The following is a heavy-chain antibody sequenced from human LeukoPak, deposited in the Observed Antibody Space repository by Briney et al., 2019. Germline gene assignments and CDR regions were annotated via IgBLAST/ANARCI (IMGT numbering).Heavy chain of an antibody. Sequence: PGGSLRLSCAASGFTFSSYAMHWVRQAPGKGLEWVAVISYDGSNKYYADSVKGRFTISRDNSKNTLYLQMNSLRAEDTAVYYCARGLYYDFWSGYSGCDYWGQGTLVTVSS. D-gene: IGHD3-3*01. CDR1: GFTFSSYA. CDR3: ARGLYYDFWSGYSGCDY. V-gene: IGHV3-30*01. J-gene: IGHJ4*02. CDR2: ISYDGSNK.